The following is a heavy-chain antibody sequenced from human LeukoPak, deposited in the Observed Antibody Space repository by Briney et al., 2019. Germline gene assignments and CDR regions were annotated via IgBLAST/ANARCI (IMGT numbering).Heavy chain of an antibody. CDR3: VSTYYYDSGPHFDY. CDR2: IYYSGTT. J-gene: IGHJ4*02. V-gene: IGHV4-39*01. D-gene: IGHD3-22*01. Sequence: SGTLSLTCTGSGVSISSSTYYWGWIRQPPGKGLEWFGSIYYSGTTYSNPSLKSRATISVDMSKKPFSLKLSSVNPADTAVYYCVSTYYYDSGPHFDYWGQGTLGTGSS. CDR1: GVSISSSTYY.